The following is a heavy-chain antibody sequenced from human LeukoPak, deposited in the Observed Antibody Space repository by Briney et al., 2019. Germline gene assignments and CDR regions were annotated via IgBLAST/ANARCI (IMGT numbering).Heavy chain of an antibody. D-gene: IGHD1-14*01. Sequence: SETLSLTCAVYGGSFSGYDWSWIRQAPGKWLEWIGEINHSGSTNYNPSLKSRLTISVDTSKNQFSLKLSSVTAADTAVYYCARAPLTPYYYYGMDVWGQGTTVTVSS. CDR1: GGSFSGYD. CDR2: INHSGST. CDR3: ARAPLTPYYYYGMDV. V-gene: IGHV4-34*01. J-gene: IGHJ6*02.